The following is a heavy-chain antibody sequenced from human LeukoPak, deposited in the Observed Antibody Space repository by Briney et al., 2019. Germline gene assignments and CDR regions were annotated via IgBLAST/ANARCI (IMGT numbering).Heavy chain of an antibody. Sequence: GRSLRLSCAASGFIFSSYGMHWVRQAPGKGLEWVAVISYDGSNKYYADSVKGRFTISRDNSKNTLYLQMNSLRAEDTAVYYCAKGAAYSSSWWWLADYYYYMDVWGKGTTVTVSS. CDR2: ISYDGSNK. CDR3: AKGAAYSSSWWWLADYYYYMDV. V-gene: IGHV3-30*18. CDR1: GFIFSSYG. J-gene: IGHJ6*03. D-gene: IGHD6-13*01.